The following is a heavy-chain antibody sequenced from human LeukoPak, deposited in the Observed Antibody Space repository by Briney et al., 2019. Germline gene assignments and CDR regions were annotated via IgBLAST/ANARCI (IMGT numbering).Heavy chain of an antibody. Sequence: GGSLRLSCAASGFSFSSYAMNWVRQAPGKGLEWVSYISSSGSTIYYADSVKGRFTISRDNAKNSLYLQMNSLRAEDTAVYYCAELSITMIGGVWGKGTTVTISS. CDR2: ISSSGSTI. J-gene: IGHJ6*04. D-gene: IGHD3-10*02. V-gene: IGHV3-48*03. CDR1: GFSFSSYA. CDR3: AELSITMIGGV.